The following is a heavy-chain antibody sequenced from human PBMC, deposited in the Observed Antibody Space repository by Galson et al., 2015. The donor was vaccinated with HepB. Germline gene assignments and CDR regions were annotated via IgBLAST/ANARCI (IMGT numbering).Heavy chain of an antibody. J-gene: IGHJ4*02. CDR3: VKDWRTSNIAVAGKGEGIQDY. CDR1: GFTFSSYA. CDR2: ISSNGGST. Sequence: SLRLSCAASGFTFSSYAMHWVRQAPGKGLEYVSAISSNGGSTYYADSVKGRFTISRDNSKNTLYLQMSSLRAEDTAVYYCVKDWRTSNIAVAGKGEGIQDYWGQGTLVTVSS. D-gene: IGHD6-19*01. V-gene: IGHV3-64D*06.